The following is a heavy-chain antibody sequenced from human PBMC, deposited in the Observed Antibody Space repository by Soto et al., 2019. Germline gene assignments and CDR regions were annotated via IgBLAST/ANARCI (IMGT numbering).Heavy chain of an antibody. Sequence: PSETLSLTCDVSGDTISTGGYTWAWIRQPPGKALEWIGSIYYSGYTYYNPSLKSRVTISVDTSKNQFSLKLSSVTAADTAVYYCARHTPAISISDHWGQGTLVTVSS. J-gene: IGHJ4*02. V-gene: IGHV4-30-2*03. CDR3: ARHTPAISISDH. CDR2: IYYSGYT. CDR1: GDTISTGGYT. D-gene: IGHD2-15*01.